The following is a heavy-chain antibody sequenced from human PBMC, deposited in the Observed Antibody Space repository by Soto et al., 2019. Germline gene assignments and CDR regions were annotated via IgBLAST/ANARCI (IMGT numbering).Heavy chain of an antibody. CDR1: GFTFSNYG. CDR3: AKARVRIVGANSFDY. V-gene: IGHV3-30*18. CDR2: ISGDGDKR. D-gene: IGHD1-26*01. J-gene: IGHJ4*02. Sequence: GGSLRLSCVGSGFTFSNYGMHWVRQPPGKGLEWVALISGDGDKRYYADSVRGRLIISRDNSKDTLYLQMNSLGPDDTAVYFCAKARVRIVGANSFDYWGQGTPVTVSS.